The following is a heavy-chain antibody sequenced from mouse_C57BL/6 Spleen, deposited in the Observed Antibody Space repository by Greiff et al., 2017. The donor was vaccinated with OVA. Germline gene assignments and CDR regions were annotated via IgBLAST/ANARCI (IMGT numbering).Heavy chain of an antibody. D-gene: IGHD2-3*01. J-gene: IGHJ2*01. CDR3: AVYDSYYDY. CDR2: INPNNGGT. Sequence: VQLQQSGPELVKPGASVKIPCKASGYTFTDYNMDWVKQSHGKSLEWIGDINPNNGGTNYNQKFKGKATLTVDKSSSTAYMELRSLASEDTAVYYCAVYDSYYDYWGQGTTLTVSS. V-gene: IGHV1-18*01. CDR1: GYTFTDYN.